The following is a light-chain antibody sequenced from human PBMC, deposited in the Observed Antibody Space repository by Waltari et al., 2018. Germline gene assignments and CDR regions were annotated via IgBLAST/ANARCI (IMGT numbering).Light chain of an antibody. CDR1: ESLVSSDGNTY. V-gene: IGKV2-30*01. CDR3: MQGIHRPWT. J-gene: IGKJ1*01. Sequence: DVVMTQSPLSLPVTLGQAASISCRSSESLVSSDGNTYFNWFHQRPGQPPRRLFYKVSNRDSGVPDRFSGSGSGNDFTLKISRVEAEDVGVYYCMQGIHRPWTFGQGTKVEIK. CDR2: KVS.